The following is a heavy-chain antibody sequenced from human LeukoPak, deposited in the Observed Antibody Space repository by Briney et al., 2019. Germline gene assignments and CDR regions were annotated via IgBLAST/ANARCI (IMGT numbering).Heavy chain of an antibody. J-gene: IGHJ4*02. Sequence: GGSLRLSCAASGFTFSSYSMNWVRQAPGKGLEWVSSISSSSSYIYYADSVKGRFTISRDNAKNSLYLPMNSLRAEDTAVYYCARKGGDSPTDYWGQGTLVTVSS. D-gene: IGHD2-21*02. V-gene: IGHV3-21*01. CDR1: GFTFSSYS. CDR2: ISSSSSYI. CDR3: ARKGGDSPTDY.